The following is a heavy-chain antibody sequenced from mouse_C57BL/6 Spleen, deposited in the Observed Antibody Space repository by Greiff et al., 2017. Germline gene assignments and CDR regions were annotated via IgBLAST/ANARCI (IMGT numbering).Heavy chain of an antibody. CDR2: ISSGGSYT. V-gene: IGHV5-6*01. Sequence: VQLKESGGDLVKPGGSLKLSCAASGFTFSSYGMSWVRQTTDKRLEWVATISSGGSYTSYPDSVKGRFTISSDNANNPLYLQMISLKSEDTAMYDGSRREIRSYYFDYWGQGTTLTVSS. J-gene: IGHJ2*01. CDR1: GFTFSSYG. CDR3: SRREIRSYYFDY.